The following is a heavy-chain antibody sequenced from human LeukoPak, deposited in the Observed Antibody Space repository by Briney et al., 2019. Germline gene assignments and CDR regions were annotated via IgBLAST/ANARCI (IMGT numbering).Heavy chain of an antibody. Sequence: SETLSLTCAVYGGSFSGYYWSWIRQPPGKGLEWIGEINHSGSTNYNPSLKSRVTISVDTSRNQFSLKPSSVTAADTAVYYCARTSSSEYSSKTHLFDYWGQGTLVTVSS. CDR3: ARTSSSEYSSKTHLFDY. J-gene: IGHJ4*02. CDR2: INHSGST. CDR1: GGSFSGYY. D-gene: IGHD6-6*01. V-gene: IGHV4-34*01.